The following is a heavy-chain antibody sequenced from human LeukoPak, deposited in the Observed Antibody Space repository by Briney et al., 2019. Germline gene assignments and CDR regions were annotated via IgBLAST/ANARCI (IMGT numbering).Heavy chain of an antibody. Sequence: ASVKVSCKASGYTFPSYFMHWVRQAPGQGLEWMGIINPTGGSTTYAQKLQGRVTMTTDTSTSTAYMELRSLRSDDTAVYYCARGAVSSALIAAAGTFDYWGQGTLVTVSS. CDR3: ARGAVSSALIAAAGTFDY. D-gene: IGHD6-13*01. V-gene: IGHV1-46*01. J-gene: IGHJ4*02. CDR1: GYTFPSYF. CDR2: INPTGGST.